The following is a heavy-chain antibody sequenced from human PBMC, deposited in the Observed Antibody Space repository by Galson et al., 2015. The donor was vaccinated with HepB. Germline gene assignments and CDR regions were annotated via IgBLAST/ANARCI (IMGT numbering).Heavy chain of an antibody. V-gene: IGHV3-30*18. CDR1: GFTFSSYG. J-gene: IGHJ1*01. CDR3: AKDPGYYDNSGHEYFQH. Sequence: SLRLSCAASGFTFSSYGMHWVRQAPGKGLEWVAVISYDGSNKYYADSVKGRFTISRDNSKNTLYLQMNSLRAEDTAVYYCAKDPGYYDNSGHEYFQHWGQGTLVTVSS. D-gene: IGHD3-22*01. CDR2: ISYDGSNK.